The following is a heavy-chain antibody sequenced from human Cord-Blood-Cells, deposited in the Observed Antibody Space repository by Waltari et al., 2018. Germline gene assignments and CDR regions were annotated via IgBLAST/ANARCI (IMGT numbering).Heavy chain of an antibody. Sequence: QVQLVQSGAEVKKPGASVKVSCKASGYTFTGYYMHWVRHAPGQGLEWMGWINPNSGGTNYAQKFQGRVTMTRDTSISTAYMELSRLRSDDTAVYYCARDGGGYSGYDWGDYWGQGTLVTVSS. J-gene: IGHJ4*02. CDR3: ARDGGGYSGYDWGDY. CDR1: GYTFTGYY. D-gene: IGHD5-12*01. CDR2: INPNSGGT. V-gene: IGHV1-2*02.